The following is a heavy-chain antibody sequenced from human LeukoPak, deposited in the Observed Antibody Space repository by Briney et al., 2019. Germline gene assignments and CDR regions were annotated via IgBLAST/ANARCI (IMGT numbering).Heavy chain of an antibody. D-gene: IGHD2-15*01. CDR3: ARDRGGRSGLDD. CDR1: GITFSRSW. V-gene: IGHV3-7*04. J-gene: IGHJ4*02. CDR2: IKEDGGEI. Sequence: GGSLRLSCAASGITFSRSWMSWVRQAPGKGLEWVAFIKEDGGEIFYVDSVKGRFTISRDNAENFLYLQMNSLRVEDTAVYYCARDRGGRSGLDDWGQGTLVIVSS.